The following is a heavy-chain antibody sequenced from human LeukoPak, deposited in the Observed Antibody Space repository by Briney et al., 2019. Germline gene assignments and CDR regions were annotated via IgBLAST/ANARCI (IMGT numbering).Heavy chain of an antibody. CDR1: GYTFTSYD. D-gene: IGHD6-13*01. CDR2: MNPNSGNT. CDR3: ARGTRIAAAGSHYYYMDV. J-gene: IGHJ6*03. Sequence: ASVTVSCKASGYTFTSYDINWVRQATGQGLEWMGWMNPNSGNTGYAQKFQGRVTMTRNTSISTAYMELSSLRSEDTAVYYCARGTRIAAAGSHYYYMDVWGKGTTVTVSS. V-gene: IGHV1-8*01.